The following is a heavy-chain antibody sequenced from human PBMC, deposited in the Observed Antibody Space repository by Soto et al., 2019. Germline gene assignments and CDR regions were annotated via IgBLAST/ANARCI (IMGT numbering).Heavy chain of an antibody. V-gene: IGHV3-11*01. CDR1: GFTFSDYY. J-gene: IGHJ4*01. Sequence: TGGSLRLSCAASGFTFSDYYMSWIRQAPGKGLEWVSYITSSGDAIYYADSVKGRFTISRDNAKNSLYLQMNSLRADDTAVYYCARDQGYYDSSGYFHSWGHGILVTVSS. D-gene: IGHD3-22*01. CDR3: ARDQGYYDSSGYFHS. CDR2: ITSSGDAI.